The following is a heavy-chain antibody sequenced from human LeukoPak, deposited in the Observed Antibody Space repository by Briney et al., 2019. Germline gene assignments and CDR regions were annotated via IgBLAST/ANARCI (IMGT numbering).Heavy chain of an antibody. CDR3: AKGRTADCSSTSCYTIDY. CDR2: INGSGGST. CDR1: GFTFSSYA. J-gene: IGHJ4*02. D-gene: IGHD2-2*02. Sequence: PGGSLRLSCAAPGFTFSSYAMTWVRQATGKGLEWVSGINGSGGSTYYADCVKGRFTISRDNSKNTLYLQMNSLRAEDTAVYYCAKGRTADCSSTSCYTIDYWGQGTLVTVSS. V-gene: IGHV3-23*01.